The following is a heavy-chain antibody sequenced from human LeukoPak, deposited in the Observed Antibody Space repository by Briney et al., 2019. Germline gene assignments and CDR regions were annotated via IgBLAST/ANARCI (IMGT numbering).Heavy chain of an antibody. CDR1: GGSISSYY. CDR3: ARDLGITGTHAFDI. CDR2: IYYSGST. Sequence: SETLSLTCTVSGGSISSYYWSWIRQPPGKGLEWIGYIYYSGSTNHNPSLKSRVTISVDTSKNQFSLKLSSVTAADTAVYYCARDLGITGTHAFDIWGQGTMVTVSS. V-gene: IGHV4-59*01. J-gene: IGHJ3*02. D-gene: IGHD1/OR15-1a*01.